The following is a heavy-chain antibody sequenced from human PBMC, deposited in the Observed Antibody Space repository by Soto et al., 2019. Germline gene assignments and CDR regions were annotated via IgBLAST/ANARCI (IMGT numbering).Heavy chain of an antibody. D-gene: IGHD3-22*01. CDR2: IYYSGST. V-gene: IGHV4-31*03. J-gene: IGHJ5*02. CDR3: ASEYYYDTRGFDP. Sequence: KPSETLSLTCTVSGGSISSGGYYWSWIRQHPGKGLEWIGCIYYSGSTYYNPSLKSRVTISVDTSKNQFSLKLSSVTAADTAVYYCASEYYYDTRGFDPWGQGTLVTVSS. CDR1: GGSISSGGYY.